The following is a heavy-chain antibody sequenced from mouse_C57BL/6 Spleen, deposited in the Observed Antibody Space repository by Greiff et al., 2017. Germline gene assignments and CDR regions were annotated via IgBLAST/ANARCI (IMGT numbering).Heavy chain of an antibody. D-gene: IGHD1-1*01. Sequence: QVQLQQPGAELVKPGASVKLSCKASGYTFTSYWMQWVKQRPGQGLEWIGEIDPSDSYTNYNQKFKGKATLTVETSSSTAYMQLSSLTSEDSAVYYCARSPSYGAYWGQGTLVTVSA. CDR3: ARSPSYGAY. CDR2: IDPSDSYT. J-gene: IGHJ3*01. V-gene: IGHV1-50*01. CDR1: GYTFTSYW.